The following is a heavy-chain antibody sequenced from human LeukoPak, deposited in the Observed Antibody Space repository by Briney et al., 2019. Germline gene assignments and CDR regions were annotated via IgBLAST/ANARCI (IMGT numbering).Heavy chain of an antibody. CDR3: ARGKVTYYDYIWGSYRHYLGGSIYDY. Sequence: SETLSLTRAVYVGSLSGYYWSWIRQPPRKGLEWMGEINHSVSTNYNTSLKSRVTISVDTSKNQFSLKLGSVTAADTAVYYCARGKVTYYDYIWGSYRHYLGGSIYDYWGQGTLVTVSS. V-gene: IGHV4-34*01. CDR1: VGSLSGYY. J-gene: IGHJ4*02. D-gene: IGHD3-16*02. CDR2: INHSVST.